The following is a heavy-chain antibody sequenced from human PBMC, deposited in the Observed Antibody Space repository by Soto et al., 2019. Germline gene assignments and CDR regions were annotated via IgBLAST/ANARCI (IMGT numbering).Heavy chain of an antibody. D-gene: IGHD3-10*01. Sequence: QVQLVQSGAEVKKPGSSVRVSCKVSGGTFISHAINWLRQAPGQGLEWMGGIIPVTETPNNVEKFQGRVTITADKATTTVYMELSSLTFADTAVYFCARGNKGPGHYGPGSQGWYGPWGQGTLVTVSS. CDR1: GGTFISHA. J-gene: IGHJ5*02. CDR3: ARGNKGPGHYGPGSQGWYGP. CDR2: IIPVTETP. V-gene: IGHV1-69*06.